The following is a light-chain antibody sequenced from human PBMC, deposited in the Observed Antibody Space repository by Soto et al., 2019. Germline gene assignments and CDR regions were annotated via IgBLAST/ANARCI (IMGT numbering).Light chain of an antibody. Sequence: DILLIQSPATLSASVGDRITNTCRASENIFKFLAWYQQRSGSAPNLLIYAASDLERGVPSRFSGSGSGTEFTLTIDNLQPNDSATYFCQHYHSQSITFGGGTQVDVK. CDR1: ENIFKF. V-gene: IGKV1-5*01. J-gene: IGKJ4*01. CDR2: AAS. CDR3: QHYHSQSIT.